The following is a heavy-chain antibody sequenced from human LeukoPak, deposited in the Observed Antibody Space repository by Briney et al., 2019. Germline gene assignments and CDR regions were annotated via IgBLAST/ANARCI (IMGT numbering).Heavy chain of an antibody. Sequence: ASVKVSCKASGYTFTNYYMHWVRQAPGQGLEWMGILSPSGGSTSYAQKFQGRVTMTRDTSTSTVYMELSSLRSVDTAVYYCAREQLVGTYYFDYWGQGTLVTVSS. V-gene: IGHV1-46*01. CDR2: LSPSGGST. CDR1: GYTFTNYY. D-gene: IGHD6-6*01. CDR3: AREQLVGTYYFDY. J-gene: IGHJ4*02.